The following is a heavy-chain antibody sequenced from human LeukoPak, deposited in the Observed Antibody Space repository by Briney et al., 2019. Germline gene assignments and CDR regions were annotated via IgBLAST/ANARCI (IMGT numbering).Heavy chain of an antibody. CDR2: IYHSGGT. J-gene: IGHJ5*02. V-gene: IGHV4-4*02. CDR3: ALIPRGIAVPGTDL. D-gene: IGHD6-19*01. CDR1: GASISSSNW. Sequence: KPSETLSLTCAVSGASISSSNWWSWVRQPPGRGLEWIGEIYHSGGTNHTPSLKSRVTTSIDRSKNQFSLKLSSVTAADTAVYYCALIPRGIAVPGTDLWGQGTLVTVSS.